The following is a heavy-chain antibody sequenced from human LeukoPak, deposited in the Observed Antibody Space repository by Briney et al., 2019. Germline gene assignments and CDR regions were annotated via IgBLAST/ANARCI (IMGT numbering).Heavy chain of an antibody. V-gene: IGHV5-51*01. D-gene: IGHD5-18*01. Sequence: GESLQISCKGSGYSFTSYWIGWVRQMPGKGLEWMGIIYPGDSDTRYSPSFQGQVTISADKSISTAYLQWSSLKASDTAMYYCARLGPSYGGDPYYFDYWGQGTLVTVSS. J-gene: IGHJ4*02. CDR1: GYSFTSYW. CDR3: ARLGPSYGGDPYYFDY. CDR2: IYPGDSDT.